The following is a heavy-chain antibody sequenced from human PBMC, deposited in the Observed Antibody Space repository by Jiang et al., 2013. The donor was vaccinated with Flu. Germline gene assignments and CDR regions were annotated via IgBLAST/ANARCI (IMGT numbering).Heavy chain of an antibody. D-gene: IGHD1-1*01. CDR3: VRDGHSNNWYVDLLGY. Sequence: PGASVKVSCKTSGYTFTNYGVSWVRQAPGQGLEWMGWISGNNDNTNYAQNIQGRATMTTDASTSTAYMELRGLRSDDTAVYYCVRDGHSNNWYVDLLGYWGQGTLVTVSS. CDR2: ISGNNDNT. CDR1: GYTFTNYG. V-gene: IGHV1-18*01. J-gene: IGHJ4*02.